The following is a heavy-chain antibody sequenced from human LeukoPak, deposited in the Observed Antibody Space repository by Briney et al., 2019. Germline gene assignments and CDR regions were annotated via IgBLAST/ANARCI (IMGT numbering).Heavy chain of an antibody. D-gene: IGHD2-2*01. Sequence: PSETLSLTCAVYGGSFSGYYWSWIRQPPGKGLEWIGEINHSGSTNYNPSLKSRVTISVDTSKNQFSLKLSSVTAADTAVYYCARARLPARIFDYWGQGTLVTVSS. J-gene: IGHJ4*02. V-gene: IGHV4-34*01. CDR1: GGSFSGYY. CDR2: INHSGST. CDR3: ARARLPARIFDY.